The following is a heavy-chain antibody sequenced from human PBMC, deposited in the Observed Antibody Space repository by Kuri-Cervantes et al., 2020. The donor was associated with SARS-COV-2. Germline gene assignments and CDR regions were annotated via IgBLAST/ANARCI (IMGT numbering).Heavy chain of an antibody. J-gene: IGHJ4*02. V-gene: IGHV3-49*03. D-gene: IGHD3-3*01. CDR3: TRSPRITIFGVVNRFDY. CDR1: GFTFGDYA. Sequence: GGSLRLSCTASGFTFGDYAMSWFRQAPGKGLEWVGFIRSKAYGGTTEYAASVKGRFIISRDDSKSIAYLQMNSLKTEDTAVYYCTRSPRITIFGVVNRFDYWGQGTLVTVSS. CDR2: IRSKAYGGTT.